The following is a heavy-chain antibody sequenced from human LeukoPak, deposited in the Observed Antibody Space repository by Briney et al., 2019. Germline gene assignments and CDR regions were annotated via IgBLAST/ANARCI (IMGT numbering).Heavy chain of an antibody. CDR2: MNPNTGRT. D-gene: IGHD3-10*01. J-gene: IGHJ4*02. CDR1: RYTFTSYD. CDR3: ARLSQTPDYYTLGGYYYLGY. Sequence: ASVTVSCKASRYTFTSYDINWVREAAGHGLEWMSWMNPNTGRTGYAQKFQGRITMTRDTSTNTAYMELTNLRSEDTAIYYCARLSQTPDYYTLGGYYYLGYWGQGTPVTVSS. V-gene: IGHV1-8*01.